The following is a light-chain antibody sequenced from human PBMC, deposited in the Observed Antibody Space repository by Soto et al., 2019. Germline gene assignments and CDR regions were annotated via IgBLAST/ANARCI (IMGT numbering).Light chain of an antibody. Sequence: EIVLTQSPGTLSLSPGERATLSCRASQSVSSSYLAWYQQKPGQAPRLLIYGAYSRATGISARFSGSGSGTDFTLTISSLEPEDFAVYYCQQRSNWPITFGQGTRLEI. CDR3: QQRSNWPIT. CDR2: GAY. J-gene: IGKJ5*01. V-gene: IGKV3D-20*02. CDR1: QSVSSSY.